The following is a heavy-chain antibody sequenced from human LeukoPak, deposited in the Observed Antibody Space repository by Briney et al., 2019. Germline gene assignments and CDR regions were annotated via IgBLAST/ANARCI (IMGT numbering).Heavy chain of an antibody. J-gene: IGHJ4*02. CDR1: GFTLSSYS. CDR3: ARAFWVLPDY. V-gene: IGHV3-21*01. Sequence: GGSLRLSCAASGFTLSSYSMNWVRQAPGKGLEWVSSIGSSSSYIYYADSAKGRFTISRDNAKNSLYLQMNSLRAEDTAVYYCARAFWVLPDYWGQGTLVTVSS. D-gene: IGHD2-15*01. CDR2: IGSSSSYI.